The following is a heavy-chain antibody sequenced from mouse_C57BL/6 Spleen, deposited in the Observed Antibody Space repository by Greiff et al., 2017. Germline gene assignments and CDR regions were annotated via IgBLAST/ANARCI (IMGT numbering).Heavy chain of an antibody. CDR2: ISDGGSYT. D-gene: IGHD1-1*01. CDR3: AGNRGVVPDY. CDR1: GFTFSSYA. J-gene: IGHJ2*01. Sequence: EVMLVESGGGLVKPGGSLKLSCAASGFTFSSYAMSWVRQTPEKRLEWVATISDGGSYTYYPDNVKGRFTISRDNAKNNLYLQMSHLESEDAAMYYCAGNRGVVPDYWGQGTTLTVSS. V-gene: IGHV5-4*03.